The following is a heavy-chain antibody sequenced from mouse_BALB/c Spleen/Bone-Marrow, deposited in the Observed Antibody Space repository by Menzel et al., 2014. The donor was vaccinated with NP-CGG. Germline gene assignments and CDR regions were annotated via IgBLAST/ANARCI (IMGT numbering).Heavy chain of an antibody. D-gene: IGHD4-1*01. CDR2: IDPRTGYT. V-gene: IGHV1-7*01. J-gene: IGHJ3*01. Sequence: QVQLQQPGAELAKPGASVKMSCKVSDYTFTTYWMHWVKQRPGQGLEWIGYIDPRTGYTEYNQKFKDKATLTADQSSGTAYMQLSSLTSVDSAVYYCARCWEAYWGQGTLVTVSA. CDR3: ARCWEAY. CDR1: DYTFTTYW.